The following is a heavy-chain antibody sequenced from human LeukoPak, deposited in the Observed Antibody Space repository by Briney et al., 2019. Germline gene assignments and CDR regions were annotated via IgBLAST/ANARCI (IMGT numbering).Heavy chain of an antibody. V-gene: IGHV1-2*02. J-gene: IGHJ5*02. CDR2: INPNSGGT. D-gene: IGHD2-2*01. Sequence: ASVKVSCKASGYTFTGYYMHWVRQAPGQGLEWLGWINPNSGGTNYAQKFQGRVTMTRDTSISTAYMELSRLRSDDTAVYYCAREGYCSSTSCYDWFDPWGQGTLVTVSS. CDR1: GYTFTGYY. CDR3: AREGYCSSTSCYDWFDP.